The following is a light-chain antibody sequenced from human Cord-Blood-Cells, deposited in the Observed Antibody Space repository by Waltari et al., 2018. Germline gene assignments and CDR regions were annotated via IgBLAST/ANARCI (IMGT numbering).Light chain of an antibody. CDR1: QDISNY. V-gene: IGKV1-33*01. CDR3: QQYDNLYT. J-gene: IGKJ2*01. CDR2: DAS. Sequence: ASVGDRVTITCQESQDISNYLNWYQQKPGKAPKLLIYDASNLETGVPSRFSGSGSGTDFTFTISSLQPEDIATYYCQQYDNLYTFGQGTKLEIK.